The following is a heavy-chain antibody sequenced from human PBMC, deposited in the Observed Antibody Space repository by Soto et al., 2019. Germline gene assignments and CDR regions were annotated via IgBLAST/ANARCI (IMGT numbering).Heavy chain of an antibody. Sequence: GGSLRLSCAASGFTFTSYAMSWVRQAPGKGLEWVSGISGSGGSIYYADSVKGRFTISRDNSKNTLYLQMNSLRAEDTAVYYCAKGLSSFDYWGQGTLVTVSS. CDR2: ISGSGGSI. J-gene: IGHJ4*02. D-gene: IGHD2-15*01. V-gene: IGHV3-23*01. CDR3: AKGLSSFDY. CDR1: GFTFTSYA.